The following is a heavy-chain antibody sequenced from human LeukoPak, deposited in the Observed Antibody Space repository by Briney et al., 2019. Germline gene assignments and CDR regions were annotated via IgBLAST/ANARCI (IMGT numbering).Heavy chain of an antibody. D-gene: IGHD3-9*01. Sequence: PSETLSLTCAVYGGSFSGYYWSWIRQPPGKGLEWIGEINHSGSTNYNPSLKCRVTISVDTSKNQFSLKLSSVTAADTAVYYCARGLGYFDWFPRWFDPWGQGTLVTVSS. CDR2: INHSGST. CDR3: ARGLGYFDWFPRWFDP. CDR1: GGSFSGYY. V-gene: IGHV4-34*01. J-gene: IGHJ5*02.